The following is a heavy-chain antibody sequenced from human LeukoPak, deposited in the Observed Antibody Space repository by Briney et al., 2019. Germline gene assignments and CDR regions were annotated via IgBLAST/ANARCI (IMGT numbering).Heavy chain of an antibody. V-gene: IGHV1-69*05. D-gene: IGHD3-3*01. J-gene: IGHJ4*02. CDR2: IIPIFGTA. Sequence: ASVKVSCKASGCTFSSYAISWVRQAPGQGLEWMGRIIPIFGTANYAQKVKGRVTITTDKSTSTAYMELSSLRSEDTGVYYCASGGRFSEWLSNYYFDYWGQGTLVTVSS. CDR3: ASGGRFSEWLSNYYFDY. CDR1: GCTFSSYA.